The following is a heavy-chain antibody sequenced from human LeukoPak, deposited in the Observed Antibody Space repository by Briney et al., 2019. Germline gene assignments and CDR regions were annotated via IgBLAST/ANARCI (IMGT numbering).Heavy chain of an antibody. V-gene: IGHV3-30*02. D-gene: IGHD3-10*01. J-gene: IGHJ4*02. CDR2: IQYHGRDK. CDR3: ASPVYYGSEK. CDR1: GFTFRSSG. Sequence: GGSLRLSCAASGFTFRSSGMHWVRQAPGKGLERVAFIQYHGRDKYYADSVKGRFTISRDNSKNTLYMEVNSLRAEDTAVYYCASPVYYGSEKGGQGTLVTVSS.